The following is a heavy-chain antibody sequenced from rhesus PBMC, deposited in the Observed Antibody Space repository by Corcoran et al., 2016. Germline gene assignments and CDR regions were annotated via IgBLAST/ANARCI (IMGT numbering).Heavy chain of an antibody. CDR3: WAVVVLTAPWYSGSWNGFDY. V-gene: IGHV4S9*01. J-gene: IGHJ4*01. D-gene: IGHD2-15*01. CDR1: GGSISDYYY. CDR2: IYGNSAST. Sequence: QVQLQESGPGLVKPSETLSLTCAVSGGSISDYYYWNWIRQPPGKGLEWMGKIYGNSASTYYNPSLKSRVTISKDTSKNQFFLKLSSVTAADTAVYYCWAVVVLTAPWYSGSWNGFDYWGQGVLVTVSS.